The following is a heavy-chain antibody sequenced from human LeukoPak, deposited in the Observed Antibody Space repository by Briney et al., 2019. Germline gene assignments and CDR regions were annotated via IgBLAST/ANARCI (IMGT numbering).Heavy chain of an antibody. CDR3: AKGGSGSYGYYYYMDV. CDR2: ISYDGSNK. J-gene: IGHJ6*03. Sequence: PGGSLRLSCAASGFTFSSYGMHWVRQAPGKGLEWVAVISYDGSNKYYADSVKGRFTISRDNSKNTLYLQMNSLRAEDTAVYYCAKGGSGSYGYYYYMDVWGKGTTATVSS. D-gene: IGHD3-10*01. CDR1: GFTFSSYG. V-gene: IGHV3-30*18.